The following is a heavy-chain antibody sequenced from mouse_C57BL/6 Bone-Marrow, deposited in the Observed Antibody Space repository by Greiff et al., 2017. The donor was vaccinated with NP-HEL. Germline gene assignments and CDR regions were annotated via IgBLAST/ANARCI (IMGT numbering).Heavy chain of an antibody. CDR3: AGAYYGPYYAMDD. Sequence: VQMQQSGAELARPGASVKLSCKASGYTFTSYGISWVKQRTGQGLEWIGEIYPRSGNTYYNEKFKGKATLTADKSSSTAYMGLRSLTSEDSAVYFGAGAYYGPYYAMDDWGQGTSVTVSS. CDR2: IYPRSGNT. CDR1: GYTFTSYG. D-gene: IGHD1-1*01. V-gene: IGHV1-81*01. J-gene: IGHJ4*01.